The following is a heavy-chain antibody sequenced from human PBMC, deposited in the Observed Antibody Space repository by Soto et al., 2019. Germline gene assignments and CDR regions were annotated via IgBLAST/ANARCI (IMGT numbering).Heavy chain of an antibody. V-gene: IGHV3-23*01. CDR2: ISGSDGST. Sequence: EVQLLESGGGLVQPGGSLRLSCAASGFTFNNYVMAWVRQAPGKGLEWVSGISGSDGSTVYADSMKGRFSISRDNSKNTLYLQVHSLGAGDTDVYYCVRVNFRGTQLWLEAFDYWGRGTLVSVSS. J-gene: IGHJ4*02. D-gene: IGHD3-10*01. CDR1: GFTFNNYV. CDR3: VRVNFRGTQLWLEAFDY.